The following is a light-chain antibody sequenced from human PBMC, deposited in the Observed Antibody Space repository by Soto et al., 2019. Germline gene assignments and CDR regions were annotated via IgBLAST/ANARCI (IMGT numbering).Light chain of an antibody. J-gene: IGLJ1*01. CDR1: SSDVGDYNY. V-gene: IGLV2-11*01. CDR2: DVS. CDR3: CSYAGDYTYV. Sequence: QSVLTQPRSVSGSPGQTVTISCNGASSDVGDYNYVSWYQQHPGKAPKLMIYDVSKRPSGVPDRFSGSKSGNTASLTISGLQAEDEADYYCCSYAGDYTYVFGTGAKVTVL.